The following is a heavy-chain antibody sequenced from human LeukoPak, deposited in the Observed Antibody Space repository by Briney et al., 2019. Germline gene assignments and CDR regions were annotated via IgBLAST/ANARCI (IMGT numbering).Heavy chain of an antibody. CDR1: SGSFSGYY. J-gene: IGHJ5*02. D-gene: IGHD2-2*01. Sequence: SETLSLTCAVYSGSFSGYYWSWIRRPPGKGLEWIGEINHSGSTNNNPSLKSRVTISVDTSKNQFSLKLRSVTAADTAVYYCAREILGYCSSTSCYNWFDPWGQGTLVTVSS. V-gene: IGHV4-34*01. CDR3: AREILGYCSSTSCYNWFDP. CDR2: INHSGST.